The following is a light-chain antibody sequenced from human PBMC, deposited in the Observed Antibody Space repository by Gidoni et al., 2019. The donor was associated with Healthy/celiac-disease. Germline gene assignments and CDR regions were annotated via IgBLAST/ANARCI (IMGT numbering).Light chain of an antibody. CDR2: GNS. J-gene: IGLJ2*01. CDR3: QSYDSSLSGGV. CDR1: SSHIGAGSD. V-gene: IGLV1-40*01. Sequence: QSVLTQPPSVSGAPGQRVTISCTGSSSHIGAGSDVPWYQQLPGTAPKLLIYGNSNRPSGVPDRFSGSKSGTSASLAITGLQAEDEADYYCQSYDSSLSGGVFGGGTKLTVL.